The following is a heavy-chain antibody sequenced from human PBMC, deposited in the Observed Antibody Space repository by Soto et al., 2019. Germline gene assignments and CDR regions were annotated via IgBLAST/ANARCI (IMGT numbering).Heavy chain of an antibody. CDR1: GYTFSSYY. J-gene: IGHJ4*02. CDR2: INPNGGST. D-gene: IGHD2-15*01. Sequence: ASVKVSCKASGYTFSSYYIHWVRQAPGQGLEWIGIINPNGGSTNYAQNFKGRVTVTRDTSTSTVYMDLSALTSEDTAMYYCARGVRYCSGGSCLYYFDYWGQGTLVTVSS. CDR3: ARGVRYCSGGSCLYYFDY. V-gene: IGHV1-46*01.